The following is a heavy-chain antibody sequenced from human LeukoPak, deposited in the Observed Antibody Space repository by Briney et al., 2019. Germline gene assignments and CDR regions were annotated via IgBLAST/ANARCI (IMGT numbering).Heavy chain of an antibody. V-gene: IGHV4-61*02. D-gene: IGHD2-21*02. CDR3: ARDSPTYCGGDCYNYFDY. Sequence: ASQTLSLTCTVSGGSISSGSYYWSWIRQPAGKGLEWIGRIYTSGSTNYNPSLKSRVTISVDTSKSQFSLKLSSVTAADTAVYYCARDSPTYCGGDCYNYFDYWGQGTLVTVSS. CDR1: GGSISSGSYY. CDR2: IYTSGST. J-gene: IGHJ4*02.